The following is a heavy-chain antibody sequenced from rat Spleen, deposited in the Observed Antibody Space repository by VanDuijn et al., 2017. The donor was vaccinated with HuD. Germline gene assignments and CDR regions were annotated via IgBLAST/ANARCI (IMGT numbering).Heavy chain of an antibody. D-gene: IGHD1-6*01. Sequence: EVKLVESGGGLVQPGRSLKLSCAASGFNFEDYWMGWVRQAPKKGLEWVATIIYDGSRTYYRDSVKGRFTISRDNAKSTLYLQMDSLRSEDTATYYCATSGYTTDYFYPLVGYWGQGVMVTVSS. V-gene: IGHV5S10*01. J-gene: IGHJ2*01. CDR2: IIYDGSRT. CDR1: GFNFEDYW. CDR3: ATSGYTTDYFYPLVGY.